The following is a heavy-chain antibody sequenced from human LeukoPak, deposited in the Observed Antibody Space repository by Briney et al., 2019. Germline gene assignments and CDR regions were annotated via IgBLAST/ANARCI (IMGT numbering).Heavy chain of an antibody. D-gene: IGHD3-10*01. CDR1: GYTFTSYG. J-gene: IGHJ4*02. V-gene: IGHV1-18*01. Sequence: GASVKVSCKASGYTFTSYGISWVRQAPGQGLEWMGWISAYNGNTNYAQKLQGRVTMTTDTSTSTAYMELRSLRSDDTAVYYCARAPFYYYGSGSYSDYWGQGTLVTVSP. CDR2: ISAYNGNT. CDR3: ARAPFYYYGSGSYSDY.